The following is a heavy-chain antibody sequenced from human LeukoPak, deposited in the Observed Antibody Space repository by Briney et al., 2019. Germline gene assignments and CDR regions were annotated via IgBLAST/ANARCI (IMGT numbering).Heavy chain of an antibody. CDR2: IIPIFGTA. CDR3: ARDRMARVGAIKGYYFDY. V-gene: IGHV1-69*05. J-gene: IGHJ4*02. D-gene: IGHD1-26*01. CDR1: GGTFSSYA. Sequence: GASVKVSCKASGGTFSSYAISWVRQAPGQGLEWMGGIIPIFGTANYAQKFQGRVTITRDTSASTAYMELSSLRSEDTAVYYCARDRMARVGAIKGYYFDYWGQGTLVTVSS.